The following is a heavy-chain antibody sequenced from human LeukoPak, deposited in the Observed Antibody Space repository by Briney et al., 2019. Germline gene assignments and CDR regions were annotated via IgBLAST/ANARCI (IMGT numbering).Heavy chain of an antibody. V-gene: IGHV3-23*01. D-gene: IGHD6-19*01. CDR3: AKDSSGWYEYYFDY. Sequence: GGSLRLSCAASGFAFSSYAMSWVRQAPGKGLEWVSAISGSGGSTYYADSVKGRFTISRDNSKNTLYLQMNSLRAEDTAVYYCAKDSSGWYEYYFDYWGQGTLVTVSS. CDR1: GFAFSSYA. J-gene: IGHJ4*02. CDR2: ISGSGGST.